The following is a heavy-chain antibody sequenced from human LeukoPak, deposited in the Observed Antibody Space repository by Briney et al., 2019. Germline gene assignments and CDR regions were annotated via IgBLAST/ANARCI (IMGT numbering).Heavy chain of an antibody. V-gene: IGHV4-34*01. D-gene: IGHD3-3*01. Sequence: SETLSLTCAVYGGSFSGYYWSWIRQPPGKGLEWIGEINHSGSTNYNPSLKSRVTISVDTSKNQFSLKLSSVTAADTAVYYCARTNDYWFGPWGQGTLVTVSS. CDR3: ARTNDYWFGP. CDR1: GGSFSGYY. CDR2: INHSGST. J-gene: IGHJ5*02.